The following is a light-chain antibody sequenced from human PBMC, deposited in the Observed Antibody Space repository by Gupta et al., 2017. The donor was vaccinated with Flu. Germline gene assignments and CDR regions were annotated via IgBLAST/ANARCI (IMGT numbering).Light chain of an antibody. J-gene: IGKJ2*03. CDR1: QSVSSSY. V-gene: IGKV3-20*01. CDR3: QQYGSTYS. CDR2: GAS. Sequence: ELGLTQSPGTLSLSPGERATLSCRASQSVSSSYLAWYQQKPGQAPRLLIYGASSRATGIPDRFSGSGSGTDFTLTISRLEPEDFAVYYCQQYGSTYSFGQGTKLEIK.